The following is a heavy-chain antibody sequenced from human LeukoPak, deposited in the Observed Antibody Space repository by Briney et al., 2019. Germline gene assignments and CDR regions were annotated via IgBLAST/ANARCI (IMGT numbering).Heavy chain of an antibody. V-gene: IGHV1-69*08. D-gene: IGHD2-15*01. Sequence: ASVKVSCKASGYTFTSYYMHWVRQAPGQGLEWVGRVIPILGTANYAQRFQGRVTIIADKSTNTVYMDLSSLTSEDTAMYYCARDGWMDVWGQGTTVTVSS. CDR2: VIPILGTA. J-gene: IGHJ6*02. CDR1: GYTFTSYY. CDR3: ARDGWMDV.